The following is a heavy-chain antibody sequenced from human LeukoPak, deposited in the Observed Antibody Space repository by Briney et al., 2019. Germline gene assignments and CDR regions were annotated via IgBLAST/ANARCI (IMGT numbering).Heavy chain of an antibody. Sequence: LGGSLRLSCAASGFTFDDYGMSWVRQAPGKGLEWVSGINWNGGSTGYADSVKGRFTISRDNAKNSLYLQMNSLRAEDTAWYYCARGKLGWDYTAAFDIWGQGTMVTVSS. J-gene: IGHJ3*02. D-gene: IGHD4-23*01. CDR1: GFTFDDYG. CDR2: INWNGGST. CDR3: ARGKLGWDYTAAFDI. V-gene: IGHV3-20*04.